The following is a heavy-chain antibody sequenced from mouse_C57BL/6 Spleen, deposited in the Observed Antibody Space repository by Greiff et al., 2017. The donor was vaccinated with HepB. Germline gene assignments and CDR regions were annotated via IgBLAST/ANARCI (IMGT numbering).Heavy chain of an antibody. CDR1: GYTFTSYW. J-gene: IGHJ4*01. D-gene: IGHD1-1*02. CDR2: IDPSDSYT. Sequence: QVQLQQPGAELVKPGASVKLSCKASGYTFTSYWMQWVKQRPGQGLEWIGEIDPSDSYTNYNQKFKGKATLTVDTSSSTAYMQLSSLTSEDSAVYYCARQRGFYYYDAMDYWGQGTSVTVSS. CDR3: ARQRGFYYYDAMDY. V-gene: IGHV1-50*01.